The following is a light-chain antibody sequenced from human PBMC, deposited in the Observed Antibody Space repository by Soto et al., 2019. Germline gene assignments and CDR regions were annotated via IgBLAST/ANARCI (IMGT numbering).Light chain of an antibody. CDR2: GAS. V-gene: IGKV3-20*01. Sequence: EIVLTQSPGTLSLSPGERATISCRASQSVSSSYLAWYQQKPVQAPRLLIHGASSRATGIPDRFSGSGSGTDFTLTISRLEPEDFAVYYCQQYGSSPRTFGQGTKVDIK. CDR3: QQYGSSPRT. J-gene: IGKJ1*01. CDR1: QSVSSSY.